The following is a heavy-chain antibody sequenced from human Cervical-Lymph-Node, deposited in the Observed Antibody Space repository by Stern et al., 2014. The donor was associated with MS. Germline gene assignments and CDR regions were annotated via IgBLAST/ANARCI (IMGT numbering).Heavy chain of an antibody. CDR2: IFPVFGTP. V-gene: IGHV1-69*01. Sequence: VQLVQSGAEATKPGSSAKVPCKASGGTFSKFPSSWVRKAPGQGLEWMGGIFPVFGTPTYAQEFRGRVTITADVSTSTVYMELSSLRSDDTAVYYCALSSETSDRWYSLGYDLWGQGTLVTVSS. D-gene: IGHD6-13*01. CDR1: GGTFSKFP. CDR3: ALSSETSDRWYSLGYDL. J-gene: IGHJ5*02.